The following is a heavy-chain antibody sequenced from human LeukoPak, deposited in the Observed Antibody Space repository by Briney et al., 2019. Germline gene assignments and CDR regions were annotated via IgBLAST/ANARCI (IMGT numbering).Heavy chain of an antibody. CDR1: GFTFDDYG. CDR2: IYSDGST. CDR3: AKGDGSGWAFYYYYMDV. V-gene: IGHV3-23*03. D-gene: IGHD6-19*01. Sequence: GGSLRLPCAASGFTFDDYGMSWVRQAPGKGLEWVSVIYSDGSTYYADSVKGRFTISRDNSKNTLYLQMNSLRAEDTAVYYCAKGDGSGWAFYYYYMDVWGKGTTVTVSS. J-gene: IGHJ6*03.